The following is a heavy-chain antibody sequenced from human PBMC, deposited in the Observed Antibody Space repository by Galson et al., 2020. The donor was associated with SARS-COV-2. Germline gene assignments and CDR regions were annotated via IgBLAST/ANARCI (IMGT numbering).Heavy chain of an antibody. D-gene: IGHD6-13*01. CDR3: ARRAIVAGGRDSFSFDY. CDR2: IYPGDSDT. V-gene: IGHV5-51*01. Sequence: GESLKISCKGSGYSFPNYWIGWVRQMPGKGLEWMAIIYPGDSDTRYSPSFQGQVIISADKSINTAYLQWSSLKASDTAVYYCARRAIVAGGRDSFSFDYWGQGTLVTVSS. CDR1: GYSFPNYW. J-gene: IGHJ4*02.